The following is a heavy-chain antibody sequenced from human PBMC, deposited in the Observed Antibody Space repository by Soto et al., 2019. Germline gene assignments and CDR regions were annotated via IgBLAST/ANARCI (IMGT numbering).Heavy chain of an antibody. CDR2: IYYSGST. J-gene: IGHJ4*02. V-gene: IGHV4-39*01. CDR1: GGSISSSSYY. Sequence: PSETLSLTCTVSGGSISSSSYYWGGIRQPPGKGLEWIGSIYYSGSTYYNPSLKSRVTISVDTSKNQFSLKLSSVTAADTAVYYCARRYGPGFDYWGQGTLVTVSS. D-gene: IGHD4-17*01. CDR3: ARRYGPGFDY.